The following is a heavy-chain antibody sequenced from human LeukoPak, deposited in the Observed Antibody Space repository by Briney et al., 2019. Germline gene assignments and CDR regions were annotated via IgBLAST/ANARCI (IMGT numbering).Heavy chain of an antibody. Sequence: SETLSLTCTVSGGSISSYYWSWIRQPPGKGLEWIGYIYYSGSTNYNPSLKSRVTISVDTSKNQFSLKLSSVTAADTAVYYCARIGDYYYDSSGYYPQYFDYWGQGTLVTVSS. CDR1: GGSISSYY. D-gene: IGHD3-22*01. V-gene: IGHV4-59*12. J-gene: IGHJ4*02. CDR2: IYYSGST. CDR3: ARIGDYYYDSSGYYPQYFDY.